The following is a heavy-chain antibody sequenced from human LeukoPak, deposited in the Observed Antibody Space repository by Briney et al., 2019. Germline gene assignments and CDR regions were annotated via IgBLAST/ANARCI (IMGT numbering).Heavy chain of an antibody. J-gene: IGHJ4*02. CDR3: AKDRPGIAAAY. V-gene: IGHV3-48*04. Sequence: GGSLRLSCAASGFTFSSYSMNWVRQAPGKGLEWVSYISSSSSTIYYADSVKGRFTISRDNAKNSLYLQMNSLRAEDTAVYYCAKDRPGIAAAYWGQGTLVTVSS. CDR2: ISSSSSTI. D-gene: IGHD6-13*01. CDR1: GFTFSSYS.